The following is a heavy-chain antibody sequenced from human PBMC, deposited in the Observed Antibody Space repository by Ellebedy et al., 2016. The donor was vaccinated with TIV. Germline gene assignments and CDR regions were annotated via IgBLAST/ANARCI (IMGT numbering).Heavy chain of an antibody. CDR3: AKISTPGHVPYSSSIF. D-gene: IGHD6-6*01. J-gene: IGHJ4*02. Sequence: LSLTCAASGFTFSSYVMSWVRQAPGKGLEWVSAISGSGGSTYYADSVKGRFTISRDNSKNTLYLQMSGLRAEDTAVYYCAKISTPGHVPYSSSIFWGQGTLVTVSS. CDR2: ISGSGGST. V-gene: IGHV3-23*01. CDR1: GFTFSSYV.